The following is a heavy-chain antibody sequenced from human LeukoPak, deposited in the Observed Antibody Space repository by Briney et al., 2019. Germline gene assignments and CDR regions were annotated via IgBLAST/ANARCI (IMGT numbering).Heavy chain of an antibody. CDR2: INPNSGGT. CDR1: GYTFNGYY. V-gene: IGHV1-2*02. CDR3: ATPRRGGYDFNYYGMDV. Sequence: GASVKVSCKASGYTFNGYYMHWVRQAPGQGLEWMGWINPNSGGTNYAQKFQGRVTMTRDTSISTAYMELSRLRSDDTAVYYCATPRRGGYDFNYYGMDVWGQGTTVTVSS. D-gene: IGHD5-12*01. J-gene: IGHJ6*02.